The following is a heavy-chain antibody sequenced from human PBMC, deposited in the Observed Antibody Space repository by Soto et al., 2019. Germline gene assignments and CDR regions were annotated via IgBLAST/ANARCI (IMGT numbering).Heavy chain of an antibody. CDR2: IYYSGNT. CDR1: GGSISSTSW. Sequence: SETLSLTCAVSGGSISSTSWWSWVRQPPGKGLEWIGEIYYSGNTNYKPSLRSRLTISVDKSKNHFSLKLNSVTAADTAVYFCARQRTSVVTQAYFDVWGPGSLVTVSS. D-gene: IGHD2-21*02. CDR3: ARQRTSVVTQAYFDV. V-gene: IGHV4-4*02. J-gene: IGHJ4*02.